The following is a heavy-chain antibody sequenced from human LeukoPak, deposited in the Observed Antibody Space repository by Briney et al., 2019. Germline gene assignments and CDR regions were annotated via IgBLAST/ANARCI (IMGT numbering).Heavy chain of an antibody. CDR1: GFTFSSYS. CDR3: ARRMVRGQIDY. J-gene: IGHJ4*02. CDR2: ISSSGSTI. D-gene: IGHD3-10*01. Sequence: QTGGSLRLSCAASGFTFSSYSMNWVRQAPGKGLEWVSYISSSGSTIYYADSVKGRFTISRDNAKNSLYLQMNSLRAEDTAVYYCARRMVRGQIDYWGQGTLVTVSP. V-gene: IGHV3-48*04.